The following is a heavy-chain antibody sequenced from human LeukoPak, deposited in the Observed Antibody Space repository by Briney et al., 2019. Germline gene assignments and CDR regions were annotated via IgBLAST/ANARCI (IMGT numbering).Heavy chain of an antibody. V-gene: IGHV3-23*01. J-gene: IGHJ4*02. D-gene: IGHD5-18*01. Sequence: GGSLRLSCAASGFTFSSFAVTWVRQAPGKGLEWVSAISGSGYSTYYADSVKGRFTISRANSGNTLSLQMDSLRAEDTAVYYCARDRADVDTAMDFDYWGQGTLVTVSS. CDR1: GFTFSSFA. CDR3: ARDRADVDTAMDFDY. CDR2: ISGSGYST.